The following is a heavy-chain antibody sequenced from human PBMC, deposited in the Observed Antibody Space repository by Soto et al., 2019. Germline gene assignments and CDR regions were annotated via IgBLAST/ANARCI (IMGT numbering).Heavy chain of an antibody. Sequence: GGSLRLSCAASGFTFSSYAMHWVRQAPGKGLEWVAVISYDGSNKYYADSVKGRFTISRDNSKNTLYLQMNSLRAEDTAVYYCARARGGYDFLCCGMDVWGQGTTVTVSS. D-gene: IGHD5-12*01. CDR3: ARARGGYDFLCCGMDV. CDR2: ISYDGSNK. J-gene: IGHJ6*02. CDR1: GFTFSSYA. V-gene: IGHV3-30-3*01.